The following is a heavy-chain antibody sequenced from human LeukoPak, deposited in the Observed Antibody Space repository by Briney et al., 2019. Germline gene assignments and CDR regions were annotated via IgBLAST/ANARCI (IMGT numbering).Heavy chain of an antibody. D-gene: IGHD2-15*01. CDR1: GFNFSSYW. CDR3: GRGSGGSRRIDY. J-gene: IGHJ4*02. CDR2: IKQYGTEQ. Sequence: GESLRHSCAASGFNFSSYWMSWVRQPPGKGLEWVANIKQYGTEQYSLASVKGRVTISRDNAKNSLYLQMNSLRSEDTAVYYCGRGSGGSRRIDYWGQGTLVTVSS. V-gene: IGHV3-7*05.